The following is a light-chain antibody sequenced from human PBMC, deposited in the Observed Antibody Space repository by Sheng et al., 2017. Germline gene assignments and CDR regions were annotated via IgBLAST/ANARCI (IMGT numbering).Light chain of an antibody. V-gene: IGLV2-14*03. CDR3: SSFTFSATWV. CDR1: SNDIGIYNY. Sequence: QSALTQPASVSGSPGQSITISCTRTSNDIGIYNYVSWYQQHPGKAPKLLIYDVSSRPSGISDRFSGSKSGHTASLTISGLQAEDESDYYCSSFTFSATWVFGGGTKVTVL. J-gene: IGLJ3*02. CDR2: DVS.